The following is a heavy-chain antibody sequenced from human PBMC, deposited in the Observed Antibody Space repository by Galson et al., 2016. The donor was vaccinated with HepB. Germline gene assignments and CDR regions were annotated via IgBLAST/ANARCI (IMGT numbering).Heavy chain of an antibody. V-gene: IGHV4-34*11. CDR3: AREAVGYSPSGTPPYGMDV. CDR2: IYYSGNT. J-gene: IGHJ6*02. Sequence: LSLTCAVYGGSIGYYWSWIRQPPGKGLEWIGYIYYSGNTNYNPSLKSRVTISIDTSKNQFSLNLSSVTAAGMAMYYCAREAVGYSPSGTPPYGMDVWGQGTTVTVSS. D-gene: IGHD3-10*01. CDR1: GGSIGYY.